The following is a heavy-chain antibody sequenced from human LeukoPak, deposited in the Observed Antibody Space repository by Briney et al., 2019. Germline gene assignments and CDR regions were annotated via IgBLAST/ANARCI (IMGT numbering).Heavy chain of an antibody. CDR3: AKEYSSSFFAGSFAFDI. D-gene: IGHD6-6*01. J-gene: IGHJ3*02. Sequence: GGSLRLSCAASGFTFSSHAMSWVRQAPGKGLEWVSAISGSGGSTYYADSVKGRFTISRDNSKNTLYLQMNSLRAEDTAVYYCAKEYSSSFFAGSFAFDIWGQGTMVTVSS. CDR2: ISGSGGST. V-gene: IGHV3-23*01. CDR1: GFTFSSHA.